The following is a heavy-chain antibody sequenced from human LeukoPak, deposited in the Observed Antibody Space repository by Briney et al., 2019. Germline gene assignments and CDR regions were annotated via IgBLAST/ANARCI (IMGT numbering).Heavy chain of an antibody. D-gene: IGHD3-22*01. CDR1: GGSISSYY. CDR2: IYYSGST. V-gene: IGHV4-59*01. J-gene: IGHJ6*03. Sequence: NASETLSLTCTVSGGSISSYYWSWIRQPPGKGLESIGNIYYSGSTNYNPSLKSRVTISVDTSKNQFSLKLSSVTAADTAVYYCTRGSIAYYYMDVWGKGTTVTISS. CDR3: TRGSIAYYYMDV.